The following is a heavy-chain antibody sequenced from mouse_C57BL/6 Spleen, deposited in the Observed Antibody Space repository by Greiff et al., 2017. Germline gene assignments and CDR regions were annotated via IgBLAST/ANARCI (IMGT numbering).Heavy chain of an antibody. CDR1: GFSFNTYA. Sequence: EVQRVESGGGLVQPKGSLKLSCAASGFSFNTYAMNWVRQAPGKGLEWVARIRSKSNNYATYYADSVKDRFTISRDDSESMLYLQMNNLKTEDTAMYYSVRLNYCSSPFYAMDYWGQGTSLTVSS. CDR3: VRLNYCSSPFYAMDY. V-gene: IGHV10-1*01. D-gene: IGHD1-1*01. CDR2: IRSKSNNYAT. J-gene: IGHJ4*01.